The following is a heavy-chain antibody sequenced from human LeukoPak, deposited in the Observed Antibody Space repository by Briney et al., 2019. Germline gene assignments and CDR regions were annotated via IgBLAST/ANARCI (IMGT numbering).Heavy chain of an antibody. V-gene: IGHV4-34*01. CDR2: INHSGST. J-gene: IGHJ5*02. CDR1: GGSFSGYY. CDR3: ASAGYCSSTSCHNNWFDP. D-gene: IGHD2-2*01. Sequence: SETLSLTCAVYGGSFSGYYWSWIRQPPGKGLEWIGEINHSGSTNYNPSLKSRVTISVDTSKNQFSLKLSSVTAADTAVYYCASAGYCSSTSCHNNWFDPWGQGTLVTVSS.